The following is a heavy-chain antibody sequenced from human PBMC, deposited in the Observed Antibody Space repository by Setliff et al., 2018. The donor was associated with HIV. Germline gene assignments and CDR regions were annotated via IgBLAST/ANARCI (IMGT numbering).Heavy chain of an antibody. V-gene: IGHV4-59*08. CDR1: GGSISSHY. D-gene: IGHD3-22*01. J-gene: IGHJ4*02. CDR2: ISYTGGT. CDR3: ARMGNSYDSSGSYDYFDY. Sequence: PSETLSLTCTVSGGSISSHYWGWLRQPPGKGLEWIGSISYTGGTNHNPSLQSRVTMSIDTSKDQFSLKLSSVTALDTATYYCARMGNSYDSSGSYDYFDYWGQGTLVTVSS.